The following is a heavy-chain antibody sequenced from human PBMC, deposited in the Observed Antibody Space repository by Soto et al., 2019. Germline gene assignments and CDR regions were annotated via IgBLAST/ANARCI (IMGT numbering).Heavy chain of an antibody. Sequence: ESGGGVVQPGRSLRLSCAASGFTFSSYGMHWVRQAPGKGLEWVAVISYDGSNKYYADSVKGRFTISRDNSKNTLYLQMNSLRAEDTAVYYCAAAAGTDYWGQGTLVTVSS. V-gene: IGHV3-30*03. J-gene: IGHJ4*02. CDR1: GFTFSSYG. CDR3: AAAAGTDY. CDR2: ISYDGSNK. D-gene: IGHD6-13*01.